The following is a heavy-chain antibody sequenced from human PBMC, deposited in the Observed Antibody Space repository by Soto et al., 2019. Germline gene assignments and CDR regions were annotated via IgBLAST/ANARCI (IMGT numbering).Heavy chain of an antibody. V-gene: IGHV3-23*01. J-gene: IGHJ6*02. CDR1: GFTFSRYA. CDR3: PQLLEWFGDPRFDYYYGMDV. Sequence: GGSLRLSCAGSGFTFSRYAMGSVRQAPGRVMEWVSLISGSGDNTFYADSVKGRFTISRDNSKTTLSLQMNSLRGEDTALYYCPQLLEWFGDPRFDYYYGMDVWGQGITVTVSS. D-gene: IGHD3-10*01. CDR2: ISGSGDNT.